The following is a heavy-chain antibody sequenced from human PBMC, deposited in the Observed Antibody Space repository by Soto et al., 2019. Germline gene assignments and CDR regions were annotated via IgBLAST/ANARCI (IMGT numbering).Heavy chain of an antibody. V-gene: IGHV1-69*02. Sequence: QVQLVQSGAEVKKPGSSVQVSCKASVGTFSSYPISGVRQAPGQGMEWMGRIIPILGIANYAQKFQGRVTITADKSTSTAYMELSSLISEDTAVYYCASDGGILLWYYYGMDVWGQWTTVTVSS. CDR1: VGTFSSYP. J-gene: IGHJ6*02. CDR2: IIPILGIA. D-gene: IGHD3-10*01. CDR3: ASDGGILLWYYYGMDV.